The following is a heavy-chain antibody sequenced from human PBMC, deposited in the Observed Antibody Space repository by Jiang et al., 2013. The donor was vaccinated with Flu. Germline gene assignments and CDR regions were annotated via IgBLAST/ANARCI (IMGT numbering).Heavy chain of an antibody. J-gene: IGHJ3*02. CDR1: TFSSYD. V-gene: IGHV3-13*01. CDR2: IGTAGDT. Sequence: TFSSYDMHWVRQATGKGLEWVSAIGTAGDTYYPGSVKGRFTISRENAKNSLYLQMNSLRAGDTAVYYCARDDGGGAFDIWGQGTMVTVSS. CDR3: ARDDGGGAFDI. D-gene: IGHD4-23*01.